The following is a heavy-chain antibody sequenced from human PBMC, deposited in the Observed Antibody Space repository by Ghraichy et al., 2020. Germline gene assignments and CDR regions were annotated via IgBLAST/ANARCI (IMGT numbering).Heavy chain of an antibody. CDR3: ARVMSFGVVLSSGLDV. J-gene: IGHJ6*02. Sequence: ETLSLTCAASRFTFSSYAMSWVRQAPGKRLEWVSAISGSGGSTYYADSVKGRFTISRDTSETTLYLQMNSLRADDTAVYYCARVMSFGVVLSSGLDVWGQGTTVTVSS. V-gene: IGHV3-23*01. D-gene: IGHD3-3*01. CDR2: ISGSGGST. CDR1: RFTFSSYA.